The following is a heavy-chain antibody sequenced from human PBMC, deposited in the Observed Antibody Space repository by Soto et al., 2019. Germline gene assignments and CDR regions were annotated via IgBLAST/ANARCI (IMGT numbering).Heavy chain of an antibody. J-gene: IGHJ6*02. Sequence: GGSLGLSCAASGFTFSSYGMHWVRQAPGEGLEWVAVISYDGSNKYYADSVKGRFTISRDNSKNTLFLQMNSLRGEDTAVYYCAKESYSSSSYYYGMDVRGPGPTVTLS. V-gene: IGHV3-30*18. D-gene: IGHD6-6*01. CDR3: AKESYSSSSYYYGMDV. CDR1: GFTFSSYG. CDR2: ISYDGSNK.